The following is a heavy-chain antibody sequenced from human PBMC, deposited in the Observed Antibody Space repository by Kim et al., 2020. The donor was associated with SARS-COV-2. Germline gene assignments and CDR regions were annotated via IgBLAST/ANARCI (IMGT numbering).Heavy chain of an antibody. CDR3: ATSYAFSAQGSPDY. CDR1: GYTLTELS. J-gene: IGHJ4*02. D-gene: IGHD2-2*01. V-gene: IGHV1-24*01. Sequence: ASVKVSCKVSGYTLTELSMHWVRQAPGKGLEWMGGFDSEDGETIYAQKFQGRVTMTEDTSTDTAYMELSSLRSEDTAVYYCATSYAFSAQGSPDYWGQGTLVTVSS. CDR2: FDSEDGET.